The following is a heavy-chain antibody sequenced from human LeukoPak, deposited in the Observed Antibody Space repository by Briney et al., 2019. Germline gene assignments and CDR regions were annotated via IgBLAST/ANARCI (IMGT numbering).Heavy chain of an antibody. J-gene: IGHJ5*02. V-gene: IGHV3-48*01. CDR2: ISSSSSTI. CDR1: RFTFSIFA. Sequence: GGSLRLSCAASRFTFSIFAMNWVRQAPGKGLEWVSHISSSSSTIYYADSVKGRFTISRDNAKNSLYLQMNSLRAEDTAVYYCARDLGQYYDTSDNWFDPWGQGTLVTVSS. CDR3: ARDLGQYYDTSDNWFDP. D-gene: IGHD3-22*01.